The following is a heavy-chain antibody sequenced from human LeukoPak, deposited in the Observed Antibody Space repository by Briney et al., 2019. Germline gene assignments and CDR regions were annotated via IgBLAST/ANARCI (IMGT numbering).Heavy chain of an antibody. CDR3: ARGSQHLGHSLATRYYYGMDV. D-gene: IGHD6-13*01. V-gene: IGHV4-61*02. CDR1: GGSISSGSYY. Sequence: SQTLSLTCTVSGGSISSGSYYWSWIRQPAGKGLEWIGRIYTSGSTNYNPSLKSRVTISVDTSKNQFSLKLSSVTAADTAVYYCARGSQHLGHSLATRYYYGMDVWGQGTTVTVSS. J-gene: IGHJ6*02. CDR2: IYTSGST.